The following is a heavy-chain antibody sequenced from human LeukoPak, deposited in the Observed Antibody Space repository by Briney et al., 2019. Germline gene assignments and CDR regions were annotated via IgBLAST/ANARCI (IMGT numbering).Heavy chain of an antibody. CDR1: GYTFSAYH. CDR2: INPNSGGT. J-gene: IGHJ5*02. D-gene: IGHD3-10*01. V-gene: IGHV1-2*02. Sequence: ASVKVSCKASGYTFSAYHIHWVRQAPGQGLEWMGWINPNSGGTNFAPKFHGRVSMTRDTSLNTAYMELSSLRSDDTAVYYCARGDKKENLSGPSGHFDPWGQGSLVTVSS. CDR3: ARGDKKENLSGPSGHFDP.